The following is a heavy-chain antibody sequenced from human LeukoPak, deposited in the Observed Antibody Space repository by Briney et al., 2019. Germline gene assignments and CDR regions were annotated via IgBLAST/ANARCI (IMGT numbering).Heavy chain of an antibody. V-gene: IGHV4-59*01. J-gene: IGHJ5*02. CDR1: GGSISSYY. Sequence: PSETLSLTCTVSGGSISSYYWSWIRQPPGKGLEWIGYIYYSGSTNYNPSLKSRVTISVDTPKNQFSLKLSSVTAADTAVYYCARAGRTMIVRDMDSFDPWGQGTLVTVSS. CDR2: IYYSGST. D-gene: IGHD3-22*01. CDR3: ARAGRTMIVRDMDSFDP.